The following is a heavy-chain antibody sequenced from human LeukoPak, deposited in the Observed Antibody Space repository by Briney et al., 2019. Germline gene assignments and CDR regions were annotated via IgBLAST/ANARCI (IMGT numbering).Heavy chain of an antibody. J-gene: IGHJ6*03. Sequence: ASVKVSCKASGYTFTSYGISWVRQAPGQGLEWMGWISAYNGNTNYAQKLQGRVTMTTDTSTSTAYMELRSLRSDDTAVYYCARGYSSGWWEAYYYYMDVWGKGTTVTVSS. CDR1: GYTFTSYG. CDR2: ISAYNGNT. V-gene: IGHV1-18*01. CDR3: ARGYSSGWWEAYYYYMDV. D-gene: IGHD6-19*01.